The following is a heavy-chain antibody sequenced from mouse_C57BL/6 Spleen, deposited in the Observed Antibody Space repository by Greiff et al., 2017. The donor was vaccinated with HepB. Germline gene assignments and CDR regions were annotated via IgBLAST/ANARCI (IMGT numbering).Heavy chain of an antibody. D-gene: IGHD2-5*01. J-gene: IGHJ2*01. V-gene: IGHV1-59*01. CDR2: IDPSDSYT. CDR3: ARGENYYSNYDY. Sequence: QVQLQQPGAELVRPGTSVKLSCKASGYTFTSYWMHWVKQRPGQGLEWIGVIDPSDSYTNYNQKFKGKATLTVDTSSSTAYMQLSSLTSEDSAVYDCARGENYYSNYDYWGQGTTLTVSS. CDR1: GYTFTSYW.